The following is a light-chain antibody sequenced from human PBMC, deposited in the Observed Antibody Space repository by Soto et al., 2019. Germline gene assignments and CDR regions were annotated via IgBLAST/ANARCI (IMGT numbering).Light chain of an antibody. CDR3: MQALQTPRT. CDR2: LGS. Sequence: DIVMTQSPLSLPVTPGEPASISCRSSQSLLHSNGNNYLGWYLQKPGQSPQLLIYLGSSRASGVPDRFSGSGSGTDFTLKIRRVEAEDVGVYYCMQALQTPRTLGQGTKVDI. CDR1: QSLLHSNGNNY. J-gene: IGKJ1*01. V-gene: IGKV2-28*01.